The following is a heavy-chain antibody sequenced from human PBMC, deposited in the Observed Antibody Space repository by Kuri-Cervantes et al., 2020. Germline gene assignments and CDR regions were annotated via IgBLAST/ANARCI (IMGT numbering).Heavy chain of an antibody. D-gene: IGHD2-15*01. CDR1: GGAISSSSYY. J-gene: IGHJ6*02. V-gene: IGHV4-61*01. CDR2: IYYSGST. CDR3: ARGAPQYCSGGSCLYYYYYGMDV. Sequence: SETLSLTCTVSGGAISSSSYYWSWIRQPPGKGLEWIGYIYYSGSTNYNPSLKSRVTISVDTSKNQFSLKLSSVTAADTAVYYCARGAPQYCSGGSCLYYYYYGMDVWGQGTTVTVSS.